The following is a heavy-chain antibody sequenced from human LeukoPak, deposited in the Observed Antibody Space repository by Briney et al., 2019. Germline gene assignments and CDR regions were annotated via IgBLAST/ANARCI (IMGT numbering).Heavy chain of an antibody. D-gene: IGHD6-19*01. CDR1: GFTFSSYG. V-gene: IGHV3-30*03. J-gene: IGHJ3*02. CDR2: ISYDGSNK. Sequence: GGSLRLSCAASGFTFSSYGMHWVRQAPGKGLEWVAVISYDGSNKYYADSVKGRFTISRDNSKNTLYLQMNSLRAEDTAVYYCAREQYSSGWYGAFDIWGQGTMVTVSS. CDR3: AREQYSSGWYGAFDI.